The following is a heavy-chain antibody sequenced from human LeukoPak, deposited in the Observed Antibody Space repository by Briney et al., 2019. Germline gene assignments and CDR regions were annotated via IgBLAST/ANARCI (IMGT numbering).Heavy chain of an antibody. V-gene: IGHV4-59*01. D-gene: IGHD2-15*01. CDR2: IYYSEST. CDR1: GGSISSYY. Sequence: SETLSLTCTVSGGSISSYYWSWIRQPPGQGMELIGYIYYSESTNYNPSLTSRITISVYTSKSQFPLKLSLLTVTDTAVYYCARGVVVAATLYYYYYMDVWGKGTTVTVSS. CDR3: ARGVVVAATLYYYYYMDV. J-gene: IGHJ6*03.